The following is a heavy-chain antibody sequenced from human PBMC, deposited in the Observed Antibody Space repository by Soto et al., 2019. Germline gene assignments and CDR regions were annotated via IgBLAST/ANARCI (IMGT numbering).Heavy chain of an antibody. J-gene: IGHJ3*02. CDR1: GGSISSYY. CDR2: IYYSGST. CDR3: ARLRTYGSGRSCYGDAFDI. V-gene: IGHV4-59*01. D-gene: IGHD2-15*01. Sequence: PSETLSLTXTVSGGSISSYYWNWIRQPPGKGLEWLGYIYYSGSTNYNPSLKSRVTISVDTSKNQFSLKLSSVTAADTAVYYCARLRTYGSGRSCYGDAFDIWGQGTMVTVSS.